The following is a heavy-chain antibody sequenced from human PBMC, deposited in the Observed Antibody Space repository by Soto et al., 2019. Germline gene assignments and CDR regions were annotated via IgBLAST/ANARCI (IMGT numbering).Heavy chain of an antibody. Sequence: PGESLKISCKGSGYSFTNYWIGWVRQMPGKGLEWMGIIYPGDSDTRYSPSFQGQVTISADKSISTAYLQWSSLKASDTAMYYCAGRITMVRGALISMDYWGQEPWSPSPQ. V-gene: IGHV5-51*01. J-gene: IGHJ4*01. CDR3: AGRITMVRGALISMDY. CDR1: GYSFTNYW. CDR2: IYPGDSDT. D-gene: IGHD3-10*01.